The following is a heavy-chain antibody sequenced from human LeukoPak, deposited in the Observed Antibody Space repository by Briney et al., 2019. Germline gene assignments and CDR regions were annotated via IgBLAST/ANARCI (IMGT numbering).Heavy chain of an antibody. V-gene: IGHV3-23*01. J-gene: IGHJ4*02. CDR1: GFTFSSYA. CDR2: IGGSDGST. CDR3: AKDRSGGSPYYFDY. Sequence: GGSLRLSCAASGFTFSSYAMSWVRQAPGKGLEWVSTIGGSDGSTYYADSVKGRFTISRDNSKNTLYLQMDSLRAEDTAAYYCAKDRSGGSPYYFDYWGQGTLVTVSS. D-gene: IGHD6-6*01.